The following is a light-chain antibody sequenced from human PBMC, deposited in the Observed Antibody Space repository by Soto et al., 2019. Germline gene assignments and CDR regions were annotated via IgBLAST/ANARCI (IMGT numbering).Light chain of an antibody. J-gene: IGKJ5*01. CDR1: QVISSY. V-gene: IGKV1-9*01. CDR2: AAS. CDR3: QQLNSYPPNT. Sequence: DIHMTQSTSSLSASVADRATITCRASQVISSYLAWYQQKPGKAPKLLIYAASTLQSGVPSRFSGSGSGTEFTLTISSLQPEDFATYYCQQLNSYPPNTFGQGTRLEIK.